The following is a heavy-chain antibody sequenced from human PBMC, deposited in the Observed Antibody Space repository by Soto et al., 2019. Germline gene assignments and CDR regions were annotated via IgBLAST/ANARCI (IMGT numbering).Heavy chain of an antibody. CDR2: IYSGGST. CDR1: GFTVSSNS. CDR3: ARVSTVTTRYFDY. J-gene: IGHJ4*02. V-gene: IGHV3-66*01. Sequence: EVQLVESGGGLVQPGGSLRLSCAASGFTVSSNSMSWVRQAPGKGLEWVSVIYSGGSTYYADSVKGRFTISRDNSKNTLYLQMNSLRAEDTAVYYCARVSTVTTRYFDYWGQGTLVTVSS. D-gene: IGHD4-17*01.